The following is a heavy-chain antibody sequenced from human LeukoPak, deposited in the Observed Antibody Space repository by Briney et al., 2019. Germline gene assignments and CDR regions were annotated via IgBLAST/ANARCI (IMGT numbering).Heavy chain of an antibody. CDR3: ARAFKYCSGGSCYDYYYYYGMDV. CDR2: ISSSCSFI. J-gene: IGHJ6*02. V-gene: IGHV3-21*05. CDR1: GFTFNTYP. Sequence: GGSLRLSCAASGFTFNTYPMNWIRQAPGKGLEGVSFISSSCSFIHYADSVRSRFTISRDNAKNTLYLQMNSLRAEDTAVYYCARAFKYCSGGSCYDYYYYYGMDVWGQGTTVTVSS. D-gene: IGHD2-15*01.